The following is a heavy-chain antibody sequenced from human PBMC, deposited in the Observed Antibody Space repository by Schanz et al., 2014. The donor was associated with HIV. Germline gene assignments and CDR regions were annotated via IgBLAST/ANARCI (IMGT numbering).Heavy chain of an antibody. CDR1: GGSLSPYY. D-gene: IGHD3-10*01. Sequence: QVQLQQWGAGLLKPSETLSLRCAVFGGSLSPYYWSWIRQSPGKGPEWIGEISHGGSPNYNPSLESRVTISIDTSKNQFSLNLGSVTAADTAVYYCARAERFGELLPNYFDSWGQGTLVTVSS. CDR3: ARAERFGELLPNYFDS. CDR2: ISHGGSP. V-gene: IGHV4-34*02. J-gene: IGHJ4*02.